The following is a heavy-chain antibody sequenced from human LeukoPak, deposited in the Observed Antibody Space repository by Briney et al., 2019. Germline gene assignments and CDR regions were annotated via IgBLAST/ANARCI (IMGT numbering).Heavy chain of an antibody. CDR2: ISGSGVST. Sequence: GGSLRLSCAASGFTFSSYAMSWVRQAPGKGLEWVSAISGSGVSTYYADSVKGRFTISRDNSKNTLYLQMNSLRAEDTAVYYCAKENEVDLTSYYFDYWGQGTLVTVSS. D-gene: IGHD3-9*01. J-gene: IGHJ4*02. CDR1: GFTFSSYA. V-gene: IGHV3-23*01. CDR3: AKENEVDLTSYYFDY.